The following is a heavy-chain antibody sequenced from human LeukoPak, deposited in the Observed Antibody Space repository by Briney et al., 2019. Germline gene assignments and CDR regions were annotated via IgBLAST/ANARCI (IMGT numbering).Heavy chain of an antibody. Sequence: SETLSLTCTVSGGSISSGSYYWSWIRQPPGKGLEWIGYIYYSGSTNYNPSLKSRVTISLDTSKNQFSLKLSSVTAADTAVYYCARQDSGWPIDYWGQGTLVTVSS. V-gene: IGHV4-61*01. CDR2: IYYSGST. CDR3: ARQDSGWPIDY. D-gene: IGHD6-19*01. CDR1: GGSISSGSYY. J-gene: IGHJ4*02.